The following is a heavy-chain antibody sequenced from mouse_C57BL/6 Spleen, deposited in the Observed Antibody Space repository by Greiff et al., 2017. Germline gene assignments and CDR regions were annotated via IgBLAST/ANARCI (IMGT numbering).Heavy chain of an antibody. CDR2: INPSTGGT. CDR3: ARGVLDY. J-gene: IGHJ2*01. CDR1: GYSFTGYY. Sequence: EVQLQQSGPELVKPGASVKISCKASGYSFTGYYMNWVKQSPEKSLEWIGEINPSTGGTTYNQKFKAKATLTVDKSSSTAYMQLKSLTSEDSAVYYCARGVLDYWGQGTTLTVSS. V-gene: IGHV1-42*01.